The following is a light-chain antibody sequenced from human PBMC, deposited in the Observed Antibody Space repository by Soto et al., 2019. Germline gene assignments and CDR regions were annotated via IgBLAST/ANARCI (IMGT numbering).Light chain of an antibody. J-gene: IGKJ3*01. CDR2: AAS. Sequence: AIQMTQSPSSLSASVGDRVTITCRASQGIRNALDWFQQKPGKAPKLLIYAASNLQSGVPARFSGSGAGTDFTLTISSLQPEDFATDDRPQKFFYRCTCGPGTKVDV. CDR1: QGIRNA. CDR3: PQKFFYRCT. V-gene: IGKV1-6*01.